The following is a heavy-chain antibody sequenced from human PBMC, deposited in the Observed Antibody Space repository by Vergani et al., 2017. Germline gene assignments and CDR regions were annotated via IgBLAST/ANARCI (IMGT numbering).Heavy chain of an antibody. V-gene: IGHV4-30-2*01. J-gene: IGHJ5*02. D-gene: IGHD3-3*01. CDR2: IYHSGST. CDR1: GGSISSGGYS. Sequence: QLQLQESGSGLVKPSQTLSLTCAVSGGSISSGGYSWSWIRQPPGKGLEWIGYIYHSGSTYYNPSLKSRVAISVDRSKNQFSLKLSSVTAADTAVYYCARGYYDFWSGYYNWFDPWGQGTLVTVSS. CDR3: ARGYYDFWSGYYNWFDP.